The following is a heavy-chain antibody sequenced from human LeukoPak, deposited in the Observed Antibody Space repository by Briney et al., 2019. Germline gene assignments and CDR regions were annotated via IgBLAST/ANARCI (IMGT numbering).Heavy chain of an antibody. Sequence: GGSLRLSCAASGFTFSSYSMNWVRQAPGKGLEWVSSISSSSSYIYYADSVKGRFTISRDNAKNSLYLQMNSLRAEDTAVYYCARDLITMVRGVIITEYFQHWGQGTLVTVSS. CDR2: ISSSSSYI. V-gene: IGHV3-21*01. CDR3: ARDLITMVRGVIITEYFQH. D-gene: IGHD3-10*01. CDR1: GFTFSSYS. J-gene: IGHJ1*01.